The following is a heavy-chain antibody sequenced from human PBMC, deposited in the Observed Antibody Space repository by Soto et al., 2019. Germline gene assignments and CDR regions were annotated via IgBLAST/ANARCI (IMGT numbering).Heavy chain of an antibody. CDR2: TNHSGNT. V-gene: IGHV4-34*01. CDR3: RLGGYSSGWSDFYFDY. CDR1: GGSFSGYY. D-gene: IGHD6-19*01. J-gene: IGHJ4*02. Sequence: QVQLQQWGAGLLKPSETLSLTCAVYGGSFSGYYWCWIRQPPGKGLEWLGETNHSGNTNYNPSLKSRVTISVDTSKNQFSLKLSSVTAADTAVYYCRLGGYSSGWSDFYFDYWGQGTLVTVSS.